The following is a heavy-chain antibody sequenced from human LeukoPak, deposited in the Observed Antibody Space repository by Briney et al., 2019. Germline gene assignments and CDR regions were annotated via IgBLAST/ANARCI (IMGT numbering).Heavy chain of an antibody. CDR1: GYTFTSYG. CDR3: ARARGAAVANHEYGY. D-gene: IGHD6-19*01. Sequence: ASVKVSCKASGYTFTSYGISWVRQAPGQGLEWMGWINPNSGGTNYAQKFQGRVTMTRDTSISTAYMELSRLRSDDTAVYYCARARGAAVANHEYGYWGQGTLVTVSS. J-gene: IGHJ4*02. V-gene: IGHV1-2*02. CDR2: INPNSGGT.